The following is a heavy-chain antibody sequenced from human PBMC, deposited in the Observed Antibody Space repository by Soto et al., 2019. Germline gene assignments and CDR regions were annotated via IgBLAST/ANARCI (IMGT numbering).Heavy chain of an antibody. CDR3: ARVPSPFDYSYGMDV. CDR2: IFCSGDT. J-gene: IGHJ6*02. CDR1: GDSISTGNKY. Sequence: SETLSLTCTVSGDSISTGNKYWGWIRQPPGKGLEWIGYIFCSGDTYYDPSLKGRVSISRDASENQFSLKFASVTDADSAVYYCARVPSPFDYSYGMDVWGQGTTVTVSS. V-gene: IGHV4-30-4*01. D-gene: IGHD3-16*01.